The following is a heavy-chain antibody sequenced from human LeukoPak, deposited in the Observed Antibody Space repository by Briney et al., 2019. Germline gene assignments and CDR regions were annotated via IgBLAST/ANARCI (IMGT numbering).Heavy chain of an antibody. CDR1: GYTLTDYY. CDR3: ARARWQLVPYFDS. Sequence: ASVKVSCKASGYTLTDYYMHWVRQAPGQGLERMGWINPNSGGTNFAQKFQGRVAMTRDTSISTAYLELGSLRSDDTAVYFCARARWQLVPYFDSWGQGTLVTVSS. J-gene: IGHJ4*02. CDR2: INPNSGGT. V-gene: IGHV1-2*02. D-gene: IGHD6-6*01.